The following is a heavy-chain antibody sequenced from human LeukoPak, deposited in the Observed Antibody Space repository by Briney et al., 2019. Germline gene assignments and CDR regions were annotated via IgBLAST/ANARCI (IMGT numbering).Heavy chain of an antibody. CDR2: ISGSGGST. CDR3: AKQDRMITFGGVMGY. CDR1: GFTFSSYA. D-gene: IGHD3-16*01. V-gene: IGHV3-23*01. Sequence: HPGGSLRLSCAASGFTFSSYAMSWVRQAPGKGLEWVSAISGSGGSTYCADSVKGRFTISRDNSKNTLYLQMNSLRAEDTAVYYCAKQDRMITFGGVMGYWGQGTLVTVSS. J-gene: IGHJ4*02.